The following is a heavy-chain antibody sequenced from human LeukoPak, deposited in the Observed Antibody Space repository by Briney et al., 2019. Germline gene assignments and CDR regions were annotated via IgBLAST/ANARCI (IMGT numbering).Heavy chain of an antibody. D-gene: IGHD5-12*01. CDR3: ARDALVATAYYYYYYMDV. J-gene: IGHJ6*03. CDR2: ISSNGGST. Sequence: GGSLRLSCAASGFTFSSYAMHRVRQAPGKGLEYVSAISSNGGSTYYANSVKGRFTISRDNSKNTLYLQMGSLRAEDMAVYYCARDALVATAYYYYYYMDVWGKGTTVTVSS. CDR1: GFTFSSYA. V-gene: IGHV3-64*01.